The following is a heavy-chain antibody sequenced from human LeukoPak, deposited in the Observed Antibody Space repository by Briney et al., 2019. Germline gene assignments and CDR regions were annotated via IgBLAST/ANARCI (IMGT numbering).Heavy chain of an antibody. CDR2: IYTSGST. D-gene: IGHD3-9*01. V-gene: IGHV4-4*07. Sequence: SETLSLTCTVSGGSISSYYWSWIRQPAGKGLEWIGRIYTSGSTNYNPSLKSRVTMSVDTSKNQFSLKLSSVTAADTAVYYCASDLYDILTGYYNAFDIWGQGTMVTVSS. J-gene: IGHJ3*02. CDR1: GGSISSYY. CDR3: ASDLYDILTGYYNAFDI.